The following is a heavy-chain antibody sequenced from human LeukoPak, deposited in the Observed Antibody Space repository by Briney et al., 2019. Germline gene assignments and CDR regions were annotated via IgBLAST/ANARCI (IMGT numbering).Heavy chain of an antibody. D-gene: IGHD3-10*01. V-gene: IGHV1-8*02. J-gene: IGHJ5*02. CDR1: GYTFTSYG. CDR3: ASAMVRGVKVFDP. Sequence: ASVKVSCKASGYTFTSYGISWVRQAPGQGLEWMGWMNPNSGNTGYAQKFQGRVTMTRNTSISTAYMELSSLRSEDTAVYYCASAMVRGVKVFDPWGQGTLVTVSS. CDR2: MNPNSGNT.